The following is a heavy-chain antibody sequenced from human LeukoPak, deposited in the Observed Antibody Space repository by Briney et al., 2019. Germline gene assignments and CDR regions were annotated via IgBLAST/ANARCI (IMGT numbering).Heavy chain of an antibody. V-gene: IGHV4-34*01. CDR2: IYYSGST. D-gene: IGHD2-2*01. CDR1: GGSFSGYY. CDR3: ARDVGEYCSSTNCYASHY. Sequence: PSETLSLTCAVYGGSFSGYYWSWIRQPPGKGLEWIGSIYYSGSTYYNPSLKSRVTISVDTSKNQFSLKLSSVTAADTAVYYCARDVGEYCSSTNCYASHYWGQGTLVTVSS. J-gene: IGHJ4*02.